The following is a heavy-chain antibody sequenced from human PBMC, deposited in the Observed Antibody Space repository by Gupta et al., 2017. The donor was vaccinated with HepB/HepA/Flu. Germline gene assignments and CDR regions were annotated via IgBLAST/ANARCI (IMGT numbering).Heavy chain of an antibody. V-gene: IGHV4-59*08. J-gene: IGHJ4*02. CDR3: ARRKYGYDRYFDY. CDR2: MFYSGSS. Sequence: QVQLQESGPGLVKPSETLSLTCTVSGGSINIHYWGWIRQRPGKGLEWIGCMFYSGSSNYNPSVKSRVAISIDTSNNQFSLKLSSVTAADTAIYYCARRKYGYDRYFDYWGQGTLVTVSS. CDR1: GGSINIHY. D-gene: IGHD3-22*01.